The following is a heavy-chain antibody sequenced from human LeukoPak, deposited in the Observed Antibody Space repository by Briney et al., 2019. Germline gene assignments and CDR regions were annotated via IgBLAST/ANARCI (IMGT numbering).Heavy chain of an antibody. J-gene: IGHJ4*02. CDR1: GFTFSTYS. Sequence: GRSLRLSCAASGFTFSTYSMHWVRQAPGKGLEWVAIISYDGSNKYYADSVKGRFTISRDNSKNTLSLQMNSLRADDTAVYYCARDWTRYCSGGTCYSFDYWGQGTQVTVSS. CDR3: ARDWTRYCSGGTCYSFDY. D-gene: IGHD2-15*01. V-gene: IGHV3-30*01. CDR2: ISYDGSNK.